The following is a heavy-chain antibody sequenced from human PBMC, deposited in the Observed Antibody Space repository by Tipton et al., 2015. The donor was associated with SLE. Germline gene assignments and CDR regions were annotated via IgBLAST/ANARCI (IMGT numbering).Heavy chain of an antibody. CDR3: ARGGGGDTSWFAP. J-gene: IGHJ5*02. Sequence: TLSLTCTVSGGSISSHYWNWIRQHPGKGLEWLGHIYKTGHTYYNPSLESRISMSIHTSYNDFSLKLSSVTAADTAVYYCARGGGGDTSWFAPWGQGTLVTVSS. V-gene: IGHV4-31*03. CDR2: IYKTGHT. D-gene: IGHD2-21*01. CDR1: GGSISSHY.